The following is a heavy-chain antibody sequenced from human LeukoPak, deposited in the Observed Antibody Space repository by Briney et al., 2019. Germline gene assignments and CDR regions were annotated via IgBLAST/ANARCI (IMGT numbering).Heavy chain of an antibody. CDR3: TRGPSTGAFDV. CDR1: GYTFTAYH. J-gene: IGHJ3*01. V-gene: IGHV1-2*02. Sequence: GASVKVSCKASGYTFTAYHLHWLRQAPGQGLEWMGWINPNNGNTKFAQKFQGRVTMTRDTSINTVYMFLSSLRSDDTALYYCTRGPSTGAFDVWGQGTMVTVSS. D-gene: IGHD4-17*01. CDR2: INPNNGNT.